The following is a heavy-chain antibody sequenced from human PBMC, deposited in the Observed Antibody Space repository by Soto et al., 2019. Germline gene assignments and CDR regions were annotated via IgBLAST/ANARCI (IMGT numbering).Heavy chain of an antibody. CDR3: ARGETGTTGYYYYYMDV. V-gene: IGHV4-34*01. D-gene: IGHD1-1*01. Sequence: SETLSLTCVVSGGSLSDYFWSWIRQPPGMALEWIGEINHLGSINYNPSLKSRVTISVDKSKNQFSLTLNSVTAADTAVYYCARGETGTTGYYYYYMDVWGKGTTVTVSS. J-gene: IGHJ6*03. CDR2: INHLGSI. CDR1: GGSLSDYF.